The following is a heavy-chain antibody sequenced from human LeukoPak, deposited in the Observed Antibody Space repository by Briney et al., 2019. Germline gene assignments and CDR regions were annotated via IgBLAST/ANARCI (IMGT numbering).Heavy chain of an antibody. J-gene: IGHJ4*02. Sequence: GGSLRLSCAASGFTFSSYEMNWVRQAPGKRLEWVSYISSSGSTIYYADSVKGRFTISRDNAKNSLYLQMNSLRAEDTAVYYCARMGWNYDYWGQGTLVTVSS. CDR1: GFTFSSYE. CDR2: ISSSGSTI. V-gene: IGHV3-48*03. D-gene: IGHD6-19*01. CDR3: ARMGWNYDY.